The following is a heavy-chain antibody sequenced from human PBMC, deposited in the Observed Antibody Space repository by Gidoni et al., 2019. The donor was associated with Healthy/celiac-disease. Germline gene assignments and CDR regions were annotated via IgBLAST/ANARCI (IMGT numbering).Heavy chain of an antibody. CDR3: AKSLIYYYYGMDV. J-gene: IGHJ6*02. V-gene: IGHV3-30*18. Sequence: QVQLVDSGGGVVQPGRSLRLSCAASGFTFSSYGRHLVRQAPGKGLEWVAVISYDGSNKYYADSVKGRFTISRDNSKNTLYLQMNSLRAEDTAVYYCAKSLIYYYYGMDVWGQGTTVTVSS. CDR1: GFTFSSYG. CDR2: ISYDGSNK.